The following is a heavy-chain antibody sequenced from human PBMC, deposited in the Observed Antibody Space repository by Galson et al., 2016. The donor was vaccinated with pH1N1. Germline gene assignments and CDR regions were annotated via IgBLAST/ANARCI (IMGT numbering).Heavy chain of an antibody. J-gene: IGHJ6*03. CDR2: INWKSNNI. CDR3: VRDFKGYFYYMDV. CDR1: GFRFDDYA. Sequence: SLRLSCATSGFRFDDYAMHWVRQGPGKGLEWVSGINWKSNNIVYADSVKGRFSISRDNAKRSLFLEMNSLRVEDTALYYCVRDFKGYFYYMDVWGKGTTVTGSS. V-gene: IGHV3-9*01.